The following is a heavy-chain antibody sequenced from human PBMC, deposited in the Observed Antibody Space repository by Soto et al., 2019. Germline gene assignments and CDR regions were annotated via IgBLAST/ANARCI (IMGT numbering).Heavy chain of an antibody. CDR2: IRSKAYGGTT. CDR3: TRDRDIFTGYFSGMDG. J-gene: IGHJ6*02. V-gene: IGHV3-49*03. D-gene: IGHD3-9*01. Sequence: PGRSLRLSCTASGFTFGDYAMSLFRQAPGKGLEWVGFIRSKAYGGTTEYAASVKGRFTISRDDSKSIAYLQMNSLKTEDTAVYYCTRDRDIFTGYFSGMDGWGQGTTVTDSS. CDR1: GFTFGDYA.